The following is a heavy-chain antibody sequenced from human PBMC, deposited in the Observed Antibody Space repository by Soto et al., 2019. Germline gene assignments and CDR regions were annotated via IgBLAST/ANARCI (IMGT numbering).Heavy chain of an antibody. Sequence: GASVKVSCKASGYTFTGYYMHWVRQAPGQGLEWMGWINPNSGGTNYAQKFQGWVTMTRDTSKNQFSLKLSSVTAADTAVYYCAREEQRGEWFDPWGQGTLVTVSS. D-gene: IGHD1-26*01. CDR3: AREEQRGEWFDP. J-gene: IGHJ5*02. CDR1: GYTFTGYY. CDR2: INPNSGGT. V-gene: IGHV1-2*04.